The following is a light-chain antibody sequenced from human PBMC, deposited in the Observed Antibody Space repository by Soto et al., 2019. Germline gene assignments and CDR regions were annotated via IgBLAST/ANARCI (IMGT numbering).Light chain of an antibody. V-gene: IGKV1-27*01. Sequence: DIQMTQSPSPLSASVGDRVTITCQASQGIGNYLAWYQQKPGKVPKLLIYAASTLQSGVPSRFSGSGSGTDFTLTISSLQPEDVATYYCQKYNSALFTFGPGTKVYIK. J-gene: IGKJ3*01. CDR3: QKYNSALFT. CDR1: QGIGNY. CDR2: AAS.